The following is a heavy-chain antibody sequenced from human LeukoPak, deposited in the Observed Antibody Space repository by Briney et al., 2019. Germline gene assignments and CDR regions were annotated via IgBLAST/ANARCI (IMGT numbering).Heavy chain of an antibody. V-gene: IGHV3-21*01. J-gene: IGHJ3*02. Sequence: GGSLRLSCAASGFTFSSYAMSWVRQAPGKGLEWVSSISSSSSYIYYADSVKGRFTISRDNAKNSLYLQMNSLRAEDTAVYYCARDTGYSSSWYASQGAFDIWGQGTMVTVSS. CDR2: ISSSSSYI. CDR3: ARDTGYSSSWYASQGAFDI. CDR1: GFTFSSYA. D-gene: IGHD6-13*01.